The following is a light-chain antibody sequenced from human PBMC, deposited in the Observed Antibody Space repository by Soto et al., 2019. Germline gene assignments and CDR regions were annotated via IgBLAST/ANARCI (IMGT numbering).Light chain of an antibody. CDR1: QTISSW. Sequence: DIQMTQSPSTLSGSVGDRVTITCRASQTISSWWAWYQQKPGKAPKLLIYKASTLKSGVPSRFSGSGSGTEFTLTFSSLQPDDYAPYYCQQANSFPLFTFGPGTKVDIK. CDR2: KAS. V-gene: IGKV1-5*03. CDR3: QQANSFPLFT. J-gene: IGKJ3*01.